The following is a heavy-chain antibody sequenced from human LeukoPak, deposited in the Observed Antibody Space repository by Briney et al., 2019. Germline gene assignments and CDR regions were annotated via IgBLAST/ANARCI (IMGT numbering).Heavy chain of an antibody. CDR2: IYYSGST. CDR3: ARFSYSSSSPAFDY. V-gene: IGHV4-59*01. D-gene: IGHD6-6*01. CDR1: GGSISSYY. J-gene: IGHJ4*02. Sequence: SETLSLTCTVSGGSISSYYWSWIRQPPGKGLGWIGYIYYSGSTNYNPSLKSRVTISVDTSKNQFSQTLSSVTAADTAVYYCARFSYSSSSPAFDYWGQGTLVTVSS.